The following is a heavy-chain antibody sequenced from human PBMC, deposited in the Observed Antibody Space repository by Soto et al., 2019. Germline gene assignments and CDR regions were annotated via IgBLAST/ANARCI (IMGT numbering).Heavy chain of an antibody. Sequence: GSLRLSCAASAFTFSSYEMNWVLQAPGKGLEWVSYISSSGSTIYYADSVKGRFTISRDNAKNSLYLQMNSLRAEDTAVYYCARDPPRGIAAGGTYYYYGMDVWGQGTTGTVSS. J-gene: IGHJ6*02. CDR3: ARDPPRGIAAGGTYYYYGMDV. CDR1: AFTFSSYE. D-gene: IGHD6-13*01. CDR2: ISSSGSTI. V-gene: IGHV3-48*03.